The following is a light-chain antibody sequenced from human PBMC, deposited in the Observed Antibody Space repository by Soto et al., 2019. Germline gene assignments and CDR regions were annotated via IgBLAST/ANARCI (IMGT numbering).Light chain of an antibody. Sequence: EIVLTQSPGTLSLSPGERATLSCRASQSVSTDLAWYQQKPGQAPRLLIYGASSRATGIPDRFSGSGSGTDFTLSISRLEPEDFAVYYCQQRSNWPRLTFGGGTKVDIK. V-gene: IGKV3D-20*02. CDR2: GAS. CDR3: QQRSNWPRLT. J-gene: IGKJ4*01. CDR1: QSVSTD.